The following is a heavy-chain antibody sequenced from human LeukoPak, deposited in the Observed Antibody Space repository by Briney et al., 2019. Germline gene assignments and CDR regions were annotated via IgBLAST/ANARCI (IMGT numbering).Heavy chain of an antibody. D-gene: IGHD3-16*01. CDR1: GFTFGDYA. Sequence: GGSLRLSCTASGFTFGDYAMIWVRQAPGKGLEWVGFIRSKAYGGTTEYAASVKGRFTISRDDSKSIAYLQMNSLKTEDTAVYYCTSPFGGPIPYYGMDVWGKGTTVTVSS. V-gene: IGHV3-49*04. CDR2: IRSKAYGGTT. J-gene: IGHJ6*04. CDR3: TSPFGGPIPYYGMDV.